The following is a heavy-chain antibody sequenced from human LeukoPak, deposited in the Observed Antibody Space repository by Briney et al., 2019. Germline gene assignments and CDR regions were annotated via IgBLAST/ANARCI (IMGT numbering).Heavy chain of an antibody. CDR2: IYYSGST. D-gene: IGHD3-16*02. J-gene: IGHJ4*01. CDR3: ARQPHPANYDYVWGSYRYDSYLFDY. CDR1: GGSISSSSYY. V-gene: IGHV4-39*01. Sequence: SETLSLTCTVSGGSISSSSYYWGWIRQPPGKGLEWIGSIYYSGSTYYNPSLKSRVTISVDTSKNQFSLKLSSVTAADTAEYYCARQPHPANYDYVWGSYRYDSYLFDYWGQGTLVTVSS.